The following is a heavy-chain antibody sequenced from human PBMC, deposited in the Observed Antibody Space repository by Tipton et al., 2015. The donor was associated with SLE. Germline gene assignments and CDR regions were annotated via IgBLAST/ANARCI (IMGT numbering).Heavy chain of an antibody. CDR3: ARERSRILRYLQH. CDR1: GYTFTRYD. J-gene: IGHJ1*01. Sequence: QVQLVQSGAEVKKPGASVKVSCKASGYTFTRYDIYWVRQATGQGLEWMGWMNPNSGETGYAQKFQDRVTMTRDTSISTAYLELSRLRFEDTAVYFCARERSRILRYLQHWGQGSQLTVSS. CDR2: MNPNSGET. D-gene: IGHD2-15*01. V-gene: IGHV1-8*01.